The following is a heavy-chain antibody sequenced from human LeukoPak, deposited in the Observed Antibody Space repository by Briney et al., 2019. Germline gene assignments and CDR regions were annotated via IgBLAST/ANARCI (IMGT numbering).Heavy chain of an antibody. CDR2: ISGSGGST. D-gene: IGHD3-10*01. J-gene: IGHJ4*02. V-gene: IGHV3-23*01. CDR1: GLTFSNYA. CDR3: TRLTWNYFFDN. Sequence: PGGSLRLSCAASGLTFSNYAMNWVRQAPGKGLEWVSIISGSGGSTYYADSVEGRFTMSRDNSKNTLYLQMNSLRAEDTAVYYCTRLTWNYFFDNWGQGTLVTVSS.